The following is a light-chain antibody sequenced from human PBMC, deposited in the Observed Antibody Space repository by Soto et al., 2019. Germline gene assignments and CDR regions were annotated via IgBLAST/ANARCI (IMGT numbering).Light chain of an antibody. J-gene: IGLJ1*01. CDR3: FSHRGGDSHV. CDR1: SIDVGAYNY. CDR2: GVT. Sequence: ALTQPASVSGSPGQSITISCTGTSIDVGAYNYVSWYQQYPGKAPKLMMYGVTNRPSGVSNRFSGSKTGNTASLTISGLQAEDEADYYCFSHRGGDSHVFXTGTNRTVL. V-gene: IGLV2-14*01.